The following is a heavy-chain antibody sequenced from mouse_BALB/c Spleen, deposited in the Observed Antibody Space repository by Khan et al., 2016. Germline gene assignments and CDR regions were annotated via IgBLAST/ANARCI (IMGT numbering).Heavy chain of an antibody. D-gene: IGHD1-1*01. CDR2: IDPYNGGT. CDR3: AGEGITTVVAKGVDY. J-gene: IGHJ2*01. Sequence: EVQLQESGPELVKPGASVKVSCKASGYAFTSYNMHWVKQSHGKSLEWIGSIDPYNGGTSYNQKFKGKATLTVDKSSSTACMHLNSLTSEGSAVYYGAGEGITTVVAKGVDYWGQGTTLTVSS. CDR1: GYAFTSYN. V-gene: IGHV1S135*01.